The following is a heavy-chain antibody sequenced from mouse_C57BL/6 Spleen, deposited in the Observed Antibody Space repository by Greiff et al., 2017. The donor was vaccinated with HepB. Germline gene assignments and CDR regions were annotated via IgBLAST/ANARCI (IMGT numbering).Heavy chain of an antibody. CDR2: ISSGSSTI. J-gene: IGHJ1*03. Sequence: EVKVEESGGGLVKPGGSLKLSCAASGFTFSDYGMHWVRQAPEKGLEWVAYISSGSSTIYYADTVKGRFTISRDNAKNTLFLQMTSLRSEDTAMYYCARDEVITTVVGGGYFDVWGTGTTVTVSS. D-gene: IGHD1-1*01. CDR3: ARDEVITTVVGGGYFDV. CDR1: GFTFSDYG. V-gene: IGHV5-17*01.